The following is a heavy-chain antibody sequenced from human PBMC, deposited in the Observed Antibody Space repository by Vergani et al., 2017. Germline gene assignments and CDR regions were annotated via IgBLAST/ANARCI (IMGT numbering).Heavy chain of an antibody. Sequence: EVQLVESGGGLVKPGRSLRLSCTASGFTFSSYWMIWVRQAPGKGLEWVANIKQDGSEKYYVDSVKGRFTISRDNAKNSLYLQMNSLRAEDTAVYYCARDYKGRVRFLGWLSVRMDVWGQGTTVTVSS. CDR2: IKQDGSEK. CDR1: GFTFSSYW. J-gene: IGHJ6*02. V-gene: IGHV3-7*03. D-gene: IGHD3-3*01. CDR3: ARDYKGRVRFLGWLSVRMDV.